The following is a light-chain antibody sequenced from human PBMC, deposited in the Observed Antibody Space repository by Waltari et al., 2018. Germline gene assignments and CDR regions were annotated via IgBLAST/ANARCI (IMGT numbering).Light chain of an antibody. CDR3: CSYAGSHTWV. CDR1: SSDIGGYNY. J-gene: IGLJ3*02. CDR2: DVT. V-gene: IGLV2-11*01. Sequence: QSALTQPRSVSGSPGQSVPISCTGISSDIGGYNYVSWYQHHPGKAPKLMIYDVTSRPSGVPDRFSGSNSGNTASLTISGLQAEDEADYYCCSYAGSHTWVFGGGTKLTVL.